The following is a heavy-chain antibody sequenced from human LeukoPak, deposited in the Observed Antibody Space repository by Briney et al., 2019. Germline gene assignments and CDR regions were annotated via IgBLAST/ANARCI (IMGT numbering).Heavy chain of an antibody. Sequence: GASVKVSCKVSGYTLTELSMHWVRQAPGKGLEWMGGFDPEDGETIYAQKFQGRVTMTEDTSTDTAYMELSSLRSEDTAVYYCATDLHYYDSSGQSTDFDYWGQGTLVTVSS. CDR2: FDPEDGET. J-gene: IGHJ4*02. CDR1: GYTLTELS. D-gene: IGHD3-22*01. V-gene: IGHV1-24*01. CDR3: ATDLHYYDSSGQSTDFDY.